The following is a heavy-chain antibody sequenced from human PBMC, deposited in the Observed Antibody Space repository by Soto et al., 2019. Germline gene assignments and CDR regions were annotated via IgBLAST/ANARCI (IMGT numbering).Heavy chain of an antibody. D-gene: IGHD5-18*01. J-gene: IGHJ4*02. CDR3: ARDRRLDSYGSGNYFDY. V-gene: IGHV4-30-4*01. CDR1: GGSISSGDYY. CDR2: IYYSGST. Sequence: SETLSLTCTVSGGSISSGDYYWSWIRQPPGKGLEWIGYIYYSGSTYYNPSLKSRVTISVDTSKNQFSLKLSSVTAADTAVYYCARDRRLDSYGSGNYFDYWGQGTLVTVSS.